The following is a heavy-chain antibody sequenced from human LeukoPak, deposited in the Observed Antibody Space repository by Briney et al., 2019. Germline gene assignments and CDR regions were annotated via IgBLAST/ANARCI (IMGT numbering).Heavy chain of an antibody. CDR1: GLTFRSYA. V-gene: IGHV3-23*01. Sequence: PGGSLRLSCPASGLTFRSYAMSWVRQAPGKRLEWVSAISSSSTNTYYADSVKGRFTISRDNSKDMVFLQMNSLRVEDTAVYYCAGLAADPWGQGTLVTVCS. CDR3: AGLAADP. J-gene: IGHJ5*02. D-gene: IGHD6-6*01. CDR2: ISSSSTNT.